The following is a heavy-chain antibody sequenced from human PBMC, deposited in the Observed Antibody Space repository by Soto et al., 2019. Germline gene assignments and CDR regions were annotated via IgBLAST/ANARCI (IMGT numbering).Heavy chain of an antibody. CDR1: GGTFSSYA. CDR3: ARGPPDYYDSSRGYYFDY. J-gene: IGHJ4*02. V-gene: IGHV1-69*13. Sequence: SVKVSCKASGGTFSSYAISWVRQATGQGLEWMGGIIPIFGTANYAQKFQGRVTITADESTSTAYMELSSLRSEDTAVYYCARGPPDYYDSSRGYYFDYWGQGTLVTVSS. D-gene: IGHD3-22*01. CDR2: IIPIFGTA.